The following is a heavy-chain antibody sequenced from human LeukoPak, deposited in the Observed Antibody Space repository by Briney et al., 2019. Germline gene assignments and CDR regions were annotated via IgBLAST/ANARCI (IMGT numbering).Heavy chain of an antibody. CDR1: GFTFDDYA. D-gene: IGHD1-26*01. CDR2: ISWNSGSI. J-gene: IGHJ4*01. V-gene: IGHV3-9*01. Sequence: PGRSLRLSCAASGFTFDDYAMHWVRQAPGKGLEWVSGISWNSGSIGYADSVKGRFTISRDNAKNSLYLQMNSLRAEDTALYHCAKDSSPWTQGSGSYSWGQGTLGTGSS. CDR3: AKDSSPWTQGSGSYS.